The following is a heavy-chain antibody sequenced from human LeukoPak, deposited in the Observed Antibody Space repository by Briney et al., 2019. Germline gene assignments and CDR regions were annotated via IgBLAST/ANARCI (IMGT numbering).Heavy chain of an antibody. D-gene: IGHD3-3*01. CDR3: ARDEIFGVLIPLDY. J-gene: IGHJ4*02. CDR2: ISSSSTYI. Sequence: GGSLRLSCAASGFTFSSYSMNWVRQAPGKGLEWVSSISSSSTYIYYADSVKGRFTISRDNAKNSLYLQMNSLRAEDTAMYYCARDEIFGVLIPLDYWGQGTLVTVSS. CDR1: GFTFSSYS. V-gene: IGHV3-21*01.